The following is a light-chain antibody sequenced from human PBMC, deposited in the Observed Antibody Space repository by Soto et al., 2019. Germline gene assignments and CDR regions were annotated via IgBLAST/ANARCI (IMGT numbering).Light chain of an antibody. Sequence: DIQMTQSPSSLSASVGDRVTITCRASQSISSYLNWYQQKPGKAPKLLIYAASSLQSGVPQRFSGSGSGTDFTLTISSLQPEDFATYYCQQSYSTLTFGGGTKVEIK. V-gene: IGKV1-39*01. CDR1: QSISSY. J-gene: IGKJ4*01. CDR3: QQSYSTLT. CDR2: AAS.